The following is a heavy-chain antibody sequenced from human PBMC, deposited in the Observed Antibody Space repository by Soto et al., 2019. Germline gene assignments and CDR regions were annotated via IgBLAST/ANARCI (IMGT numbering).Heavy chain of an antibody. CDR2: ISWNSGSI. CDR1: GFTFDDYA. J-gene: IGHJ6*03. V-gene: IGHV3-9*01. Sequence: EVQLVESGGGLVQPGRSLRLSCAASGFTFDDYAMHWVRQAPGKGLEWVSGISWNSGSIGYADSVKGRFTISRDNAKNSLYLQMNSLRAEDTALYYCEKDSERHYYSMDVWGKGTTVTVSS. CDR3: EKDSERHYYSMDV.